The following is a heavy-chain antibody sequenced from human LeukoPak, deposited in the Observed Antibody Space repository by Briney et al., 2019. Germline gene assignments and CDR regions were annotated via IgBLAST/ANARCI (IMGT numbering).Heavy chain of an antibody. D-gene: IGHD3-22*01. J-gene: IGHJ3*02. Sequence: PSETLSLTCAVYGGSFSGYYWSWIRQPPGKGLEWIGEINHSGSTNYNPSLKSRVTISADTSKNQFSLKLSSVTAADTAVYYCARHRRDYYDTHGYLDIWGQGTMVTVSS. V-gene: IGHV4-34*01. CDR3: ARHRRDYYDTHGYLDI. CDR1: GGSFSGYY. CDR2: INHSGST.